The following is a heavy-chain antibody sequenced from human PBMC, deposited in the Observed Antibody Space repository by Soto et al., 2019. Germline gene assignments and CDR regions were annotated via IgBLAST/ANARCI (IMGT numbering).Heavy chain of an antibody. Sequence: GGSLRLSCAASGFTFSSYDMHWVRQATGKGLEWVSAIGTAGDTYYPGSVKGRFTISRENAKNSLYLQMNSLRAEDTAVYYCARDVSGGLGAFDIWGQGTMVTVSS. CDR1: GFTFSSYD. CDR2: IGTAGDT. V-gene: IGHV3-13*01. J-gene: IGHJ3*02. D-gene: IGHD5-12*01. CDR3: ARDVSGGLGAFDI.